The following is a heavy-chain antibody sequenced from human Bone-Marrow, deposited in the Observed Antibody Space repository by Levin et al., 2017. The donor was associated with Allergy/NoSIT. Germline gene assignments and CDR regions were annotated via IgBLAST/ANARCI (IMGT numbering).Heavy chain of an antibody. CDR1: GGSISTYY. D-gene: IGHD5-18*01. CDR2: VYYSGST. J-gene: IGHJ4*02. V-gene: IGHV4-59*08. CDR3: ARHAGPIHLWLMDY. Sequence: SCTVSGGSISTYYWSWIRQPPGKGLEWIGYVYYSGSTNYNPSLKSRVTMSVDTSKNHFSLKLRSVTAADTALYYCARHAGPIHLWLMDYWGQGTLVTVSS.